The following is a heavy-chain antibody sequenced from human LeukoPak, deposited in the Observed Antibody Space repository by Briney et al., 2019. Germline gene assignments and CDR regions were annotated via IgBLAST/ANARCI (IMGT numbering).Heavy chain of an antibody. CDR2: VYDSGPT. D-gene: IGHD6-13*01. CDR3: ASGPYPAAGTDHQFDY. Sequence: PSETLSLTCTVSGVSISSYYWSWIRQPPGKGLEWIGYVYDSGPTHYNPSLKSRVTLSVDTSKNQFSLKLSSVTTNDTAVYYCASGPYPAAGTDHQFDYWGQGTLVTVSS. J-gene: IGHJ4*02. CDR1: GVSISSYY. V-gene: IGHV4-59*01.